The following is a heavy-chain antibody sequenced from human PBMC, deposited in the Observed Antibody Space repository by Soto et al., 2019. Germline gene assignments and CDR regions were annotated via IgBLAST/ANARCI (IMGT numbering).Heavy chain of an antibody. CDR1: GYSFVSYW. J-gene: IGHJ4*02. V-gene: IGHV5-51*01. CDR3: ARTDGYEIEY. Sequence: SGASLKISCKGSGYSFVSYWIGWVRQMPGKGLEWMGIIYPGDSDTRYSPSFQGQVTISADKSITTVYLQWSSLKASDTAMYYCARTDGYEIEYWGQGTLVTVSS. CDR2: IYPGDSDT. D-gene: IGHD5-12*01.